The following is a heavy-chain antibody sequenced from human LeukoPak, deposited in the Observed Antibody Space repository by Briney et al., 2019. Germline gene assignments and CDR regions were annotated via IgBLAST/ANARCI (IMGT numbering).Heavy chain of an antibody. J-gene: IGHJ5*02. Sequence: SVTVSCQASGYTFTRYYMHWVRPAPAQGLAWMGWINPNSGGTNYAQKLQCRLTMTRDTSISTAYMELSRLRSDDTAVYYCARGFGYYYDSSGYHSSSGWFDPWGQGTLVTVSS. CDR3: ARGFGYYYDSSGYHSSSGWFDP. D-gene: IGHD3-22*01. CDR2: INPNSGGT. CDR1: GYTFTRYY. V-gene: IGHV1-2*02.